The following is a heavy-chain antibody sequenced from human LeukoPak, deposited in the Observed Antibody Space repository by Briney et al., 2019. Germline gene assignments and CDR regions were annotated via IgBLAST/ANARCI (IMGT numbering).Heavy chain of an antibody. Sequence: GSLRLSCAASGFTFSSYGMHWVRQAPGKGLEWVAFIRYDGSNKYYXXSVXXRFTISRDNSKNTLYLQMNSLRAEDTAVYYCAXXXVXYSRNYYMDVWGKGTTVTVSS. J-gene: IGHJ6*03. V-gene: IGHV3-30*02. CDR3: AXXXVXYSRNYYMDV. CDR2: IRYDGSNK. CDR1: GFTFSSYG. D-gene: IGHD4-11*01.